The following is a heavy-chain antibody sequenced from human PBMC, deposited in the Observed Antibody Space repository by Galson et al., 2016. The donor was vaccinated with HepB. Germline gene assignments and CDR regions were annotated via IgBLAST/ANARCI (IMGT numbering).Heavy chain of an antibody. Sequence: SLRLSCAASGFIFSDYAMNWVRQTAGKGLAWVSGITGSGGTTYYADSVKGRFTISRDNSKNTLYLQMNILRADDTAVYYCAKRGYCSGVYCQFYYYYDMDVGGQGTTVTVSS. D-gene: IGHD2-15*01. CDR3: AKRGYCSGVYCQFYYYYDMDV. CDR1: GFIFSDYA. J-gene: IGHJ6*02. CDR2: ITGSGGTT. V-gene: IGHV3-23*01.